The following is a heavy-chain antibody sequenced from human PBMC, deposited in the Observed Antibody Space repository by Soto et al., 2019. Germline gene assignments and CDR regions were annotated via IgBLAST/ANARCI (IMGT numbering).Heavy chain of an antibody. V-gene: IGHV4-39*02. CDR2: IFYSGST. CDR1: GGSISSSSYY. D-gene: IGHD2-15*01. J-gene: IGHJ6*04. CDR3: ARALTCCSAGRCYSDLAYDGMDV. Sequence: QLQLQESGPGLVKPSETLSLTCTVSGGSISSSSYYWGWIRQPPGKGLEWIGSIFYSGSTYYNPSPKNRLTIPGESSNNHFSLKLSSVTAAHTVVYYCARALTCCSAGRCYSDLAYDGMDVWGKGTTVTVSS.